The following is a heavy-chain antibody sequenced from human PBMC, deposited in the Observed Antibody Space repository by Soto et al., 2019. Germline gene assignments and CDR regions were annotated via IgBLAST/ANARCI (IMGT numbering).Heavy chain of an antibody. Sequence: GGSLRLSCAASGFTFSTYALSWVRQAPGKGLEWVSAISANGQGIYYADSVRGRLTISRDNSKNTIFLHMDSLRAEDTAVYYCAKDRNYPRDQFHYWGQGTLVTVSS. D-gene: IGHD1-7*01. V-gene: IGHV3-23*01. CDR3: AKDRNYPRDQFHY. J-gene: IGHJ4*02. CDR2: ISANGQGI. CDR1: GFTFSTYA.